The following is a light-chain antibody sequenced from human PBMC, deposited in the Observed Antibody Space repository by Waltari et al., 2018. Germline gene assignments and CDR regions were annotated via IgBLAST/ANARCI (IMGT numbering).Light chain of an antibody. J-gene: IGLJ1*01. V-gene: IGLV3-1*01. Sequence: SYELTQPPSLSVSPGQTASITCSGDKLGYKYISWYQKKPGLPPVLVIYQDRKRPSGLPERFSGSNSGSAATLTISGTQAMDEADYFCQAWDSSTFYVFGTGTKVSVL. CDR2: QDR. CDR3: QAWDSSTFYV. CDR1: KLGYKY.